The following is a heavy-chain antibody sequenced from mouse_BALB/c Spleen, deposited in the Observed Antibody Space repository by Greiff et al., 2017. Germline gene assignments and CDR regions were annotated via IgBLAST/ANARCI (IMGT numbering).Heavy chain of an antibody. D-gene: IGHD2-4*01. V-gene: IGHV1-9*01. CDR3: ARTRELRRGESYAMDY. J-gene: IGHJ4*01. CDR2: ILPGSGST. Sequence: QVQLQQSGAELMKPGASVKISCKATGYTFSSYWIEWVKQRPGHGLEWIGEILPGSGSTNYNEKFKGKATFTADTSSNTAYMQLSSLTSEDSAVYYCARTRELRRGESYAMDYWGQGTSVTVSS. CDR1: GYTFSSYW.